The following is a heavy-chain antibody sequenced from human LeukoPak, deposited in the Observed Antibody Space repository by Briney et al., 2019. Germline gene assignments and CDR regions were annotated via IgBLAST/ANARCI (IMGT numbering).Heavy chain of an antibody. CDR3: ARSYSSSWYVQWYFDF. D-gene: IGHD6-13*01. J-gene: IGHJ2*01. Sequence: GGSLRLSCAASGFTFSSSNMNWVRQAAGKGLEWVSSISTSSSYIYSADSVKGRFTVSRDDATHSLYLQMNSLRAEDTAVYYCARSYSSSWYVQWYFDFWGRGTLVTVSS. CDR1: GFTFSSSN. V-gene: IGHV3-21*01. CDR2: ISTSSSYI.